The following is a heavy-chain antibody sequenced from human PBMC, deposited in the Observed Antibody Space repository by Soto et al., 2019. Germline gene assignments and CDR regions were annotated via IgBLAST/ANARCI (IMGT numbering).Heavy chain of an antibody. J-gene: IGHJ3*02. CDR3: ARDTAVAGKDAFDI. D-gene: IGHD6-19*01. Sequence: EVQLVESGGGLVQPGGSLRLSCAASGFTFSSYSMNWVRQAPGKGLECISYISSSSSIKYYADSVKGRFTISRDNAKNSLYLKMNSLRAEDTAVYYCARDTAVAGKDAFDIWGQGTMVTVSS. CDR1: GFTFSSYS. CDR2: ISSSSSIK. V-gene: IGHV3-48*01.